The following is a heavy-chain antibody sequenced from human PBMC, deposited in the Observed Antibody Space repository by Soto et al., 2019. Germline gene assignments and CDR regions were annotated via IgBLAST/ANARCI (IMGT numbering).Heavy chain of an antibody. CDR1: GGSISSGGYY. V-gene: IGHV4-31*03. D-gene: IGHD6-13*01. J-gene: IGHJ6*02. CDR2: MYYSGST. CDR3: ARHLIAADGTYYYYGMDV. Sequence: SETLSLTCTVSGGSISSGGYYWSWIRQHPGKGLEWIGYMYYSGSTYYNPSLKSRVTISVDTSKNQFSLKLSAVTAADTAVYYCARHLIAADGTYYYYGMDVWGQRTPVTVSS.